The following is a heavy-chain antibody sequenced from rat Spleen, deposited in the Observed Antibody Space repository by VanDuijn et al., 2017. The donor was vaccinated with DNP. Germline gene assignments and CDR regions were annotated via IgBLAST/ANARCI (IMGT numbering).Heavy chain of an antibody. CDR3: TRHNIGTTWFAY. D-gene: IGHD1-5*01. J-gene: IGHJ3*01. CDR2: IQSGGNT. V-gene: IGHV2-27*01. Sequence: QVQLKESGPGLVQPSQTLSLTCTVSGISLTRYHVHWVRQPPGKGLEWMGRIQSGGNTDYNSALKSRLSISRDPSKSQVFLKMNSLQTEDTAIYFCTRHNIGTTWFAYLGQGTLVTVSS. CDR1: GISLTRYH.